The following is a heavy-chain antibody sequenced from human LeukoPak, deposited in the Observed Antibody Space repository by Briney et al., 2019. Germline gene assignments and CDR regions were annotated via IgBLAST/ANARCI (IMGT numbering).Heavy chain of an antibody. CDR2: ISYDGSNE. Sequence: PGRSLRLSCAASGFTFSSYVMHWVRQAPGKGLEWVAIISYDGSNEYYADSVKGRFTISRDNAKNSLYLQMNSLRAEDTAVYYCASGITYYYDSSGSSRDYWGQGTLVTVSS. V-gene: IGHV3-30*04. CDR3: ASGITYYYDSSGSSRDY. CDR1: GFTFSSYV. J-gene: IGHJ4*02. D-gene: IGHD3-22*01.